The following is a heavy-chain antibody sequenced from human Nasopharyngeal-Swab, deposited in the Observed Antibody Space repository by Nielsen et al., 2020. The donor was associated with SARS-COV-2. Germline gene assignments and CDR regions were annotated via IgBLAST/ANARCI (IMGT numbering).Heavy chain of an antibody. CDR1: GFTFSNEA. V-gene: IGHV3-53*01. D-gene: IGHD5-12*01. CDR2: IYSGGST. J-gene: IGHJ4*02. Sequence: GGSLRLSCTASGFTFSNEAMSWVRQAPGKGLEWVSVIYSGGSTYYADSVKGRFTISRDNSKNTLYLQMNSLRAEDTAVYYCAKDRVIRYSTWGQGTLVTVSS. CDR3: AKDRVIRYST.